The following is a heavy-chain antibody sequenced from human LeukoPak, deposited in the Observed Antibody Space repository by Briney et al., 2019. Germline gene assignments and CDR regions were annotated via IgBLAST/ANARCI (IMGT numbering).Heavy chain of an antibody. V-gene: IGHV4-4*07. CDR3: ARRSSDLTAPDDY. D-gene: IGHD6-19*01. CDR1: DGSISSYY. J-gene: IGHJ4*02. Sequence: SETLSLTCTVSDGSISSYYWSWIRRPAGKGLEWIGRIYTSGSTNYNPSLKSRVTMSVDTSKNQFSLKLSSVTAADTAVYYCARRSSDLTAPDDYWGQGTLVTVSS. CDR2: IYTSGST.